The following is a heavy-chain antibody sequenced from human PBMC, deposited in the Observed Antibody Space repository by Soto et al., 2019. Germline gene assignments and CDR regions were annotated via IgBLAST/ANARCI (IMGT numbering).Heavy chain of an antibody. CDR2: IGTAGDT. CDR1: GFTFSSYD. J-gene: IGHJ4*02. V-gene: IGHV3-13*01. D-gene: IGHD6-19*01. Sequence: GGSLRLSCAASGFTFSSYDMHWVRQATGKGLEWVSAIGTAGDTYYPGSVKGRFTISRENAKNSLYLQMNSLRAEDTAVYYCARVASEQWLVPTIYYFDYWGQGTLVTVSS. CDR3: ARVASEQWLVPTIYYFDY.